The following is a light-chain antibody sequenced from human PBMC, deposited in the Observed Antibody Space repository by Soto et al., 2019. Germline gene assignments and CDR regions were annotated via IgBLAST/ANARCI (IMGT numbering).Light chain of an antibody. Sequence: DIQMTQSPTSLSASVGDRVTITCRASQGIRNFVAWYQQKPGKAPKLLIYAASTLQSGVPSRFSGSGSGTDFTLTIYSLQPGDVATYSCQKYSSVPVFGPGTKVEIK. V-gene: IGKV1-27*01. CDR1: QGIRNF. J-gene: IGKJ3*01. CDR3: QKYSSVPV. CDR2: AAS.